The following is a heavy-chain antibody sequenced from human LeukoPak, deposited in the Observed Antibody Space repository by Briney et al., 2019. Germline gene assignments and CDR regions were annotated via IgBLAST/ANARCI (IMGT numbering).Heavy chain of an antibody. CDR2: IRHDGSYQ. J-gene: IGHJ4*02. D-gene: IGHD3-22*01. CDR1: GFTFSSYG. Sequence: GGSLRLSCAAFGFTFSSYGMHWVRQTPGKGLEWVAFIRHDGSYQQYADSVKGRFTVSRDNSKDMAYLQMNSLRTEDTAVYYCAKNRDSSDYPRDFDFWGQGTLVTVSS. V-gene: IGHV3-30*02. CDR3: AKNRDSSDYPRDFDF.